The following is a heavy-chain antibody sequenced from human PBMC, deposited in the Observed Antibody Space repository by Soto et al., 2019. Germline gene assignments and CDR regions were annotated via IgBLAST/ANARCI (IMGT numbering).Heavy chain of an antibody. D-gene: IGHD6-19*01. V-gene: IGHV3-7*05. CDR3: AGGSGCISDT. J-gene: IGHJ5*02. CDR2: IKDDGGDE. CDR1: GFTFSPYW. Sequence: EVQLVESGGGLVQPGGSLRLSCAASGFTFSPYWMSWVRQAPGKGLEWVAIIKDDGGDEHYLEAVRGRFTISRDNAKKSLYLATDSLRVEDTGVYYCAGGSGCISDTWGQGTLVTVSS.